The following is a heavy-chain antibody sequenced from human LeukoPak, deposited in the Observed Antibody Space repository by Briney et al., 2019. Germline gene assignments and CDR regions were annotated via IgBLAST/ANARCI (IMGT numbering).Heavy chain of an antibody. D-gene: IGHD6-13*01. CDR2: IIPIFGTA. Sequence: GASVKVSCKASGYTFTSYAISWVRQAPGQGLEWMGGIIPIFGTANYAQKFQGRVTITADESTGTAYMELSSLRSEDTAVYYCARDGKGSSYDAFDIWGQGTMVTVSS. J-gene: IGHJ3*02. CDR1: GYTFTSYA. CDR3: ARDGKGSSYDAFDI. V-gene: IGHV1-69*13.